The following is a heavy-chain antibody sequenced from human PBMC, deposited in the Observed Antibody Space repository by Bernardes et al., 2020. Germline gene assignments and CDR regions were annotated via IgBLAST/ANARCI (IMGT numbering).Heavy chain of an antibody. CDR1: GFTFSSYW. Sequence: GGSLRLSCAASGFTFSSYWMHWVRQAPGKGLVWVSRITSDGSSTSYADSVKGRFTISRDNAKNTLYLQMNSLRAEDTAVYYCARDRGKLLGTYYFDYWGQGTLVTVSS. V-gene: IGHV3-74*01. CDR3: ARDRGKLLGTYYFDY. D-gene: IGHD7-27*01. CDR2: ITSDGSST. J-gene: IGHJ4*02.